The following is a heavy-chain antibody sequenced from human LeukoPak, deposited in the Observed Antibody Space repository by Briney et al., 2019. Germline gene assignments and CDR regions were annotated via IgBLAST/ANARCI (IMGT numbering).Heavy chain of an antibody. CDR2: IYTSGST. V-gene: IGHV4-61*02. CDR3: ARLTVVVVAATPGAFDI. Sequence: PSQTLSLTCTVSGGSISSGSYYWSWIRQPAGKGLEWIGRIYTSGSTNYNPSLQSRVTISVDTSKNQFSLKLSSVTAADTAVYYCARLTVVVVAATPGAFDIWGQGTMVTVSS. J-gene: IGHJ3*02. D-gene: IGHD2-15*01. CDR1: GGSISSGSYY.